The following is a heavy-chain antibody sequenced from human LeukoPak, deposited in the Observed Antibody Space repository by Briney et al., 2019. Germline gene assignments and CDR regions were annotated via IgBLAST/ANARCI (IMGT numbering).Heavy chain of an antibody. CDR1: GFTFSSYS. Sequence: GGSLRLSCAASGFTFSSYSMNWVRQAPGKGLEWGSSISSSSSYIYYADSVKGRFTISRDNAKNSLYLQMNSLRAEDTAVYYCARDRLRYCSGGSCSTDYWGQGTLVTVSS. D-gene: IGHD2-15*01. V-gene: IGHV3-21*01. CDR2: ISSSSSYI. CDR3: ARDRLRYCSGGSCSTDY. J-gene: IGHJ4*02.